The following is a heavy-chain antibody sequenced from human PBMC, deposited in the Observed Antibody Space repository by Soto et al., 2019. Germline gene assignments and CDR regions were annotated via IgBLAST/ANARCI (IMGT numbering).Heavy chain of an antibody. Sequence: QVQLVESGGGVVQPGRSLRLSCAASGFTFSSYGMHWVRQAPGKGLGWVAVISYDGSNKYYADSVKARFTISRDNYKNTRYLPMNSLRAEDTAVYYWAKEGSGSYFDYWGQGTLVTVSS. D-gene: IGHD1-26*01. J-gene: IGHJ4*02. CDR2: ISYDGSNK. CDR1: GFTFSSYG. V-gene: IGHV3-30*18. CDR3: AKEGSGSYFDY.